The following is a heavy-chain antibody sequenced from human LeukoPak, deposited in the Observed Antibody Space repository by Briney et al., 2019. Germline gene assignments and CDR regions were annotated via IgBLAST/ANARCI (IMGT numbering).Heavy chain of an antibody. CDR1: GYSFTSYW. CDR2: IYPGDSDI. Sequence: GESLKISCKGSGYSFTSYWIGWVRQMPGKGLEWMGIIYPGDSDIRDSPSFQGQVTSSADKSTSTAYLQWSTLKASDTAMYYCARRDGSGWGSFDYWGQGTLVTVSS. D-gene: IGHD6-19*01. J-gene: IGHJ4*02. CDR3: ARRDGSGWGSFDY. V-gene: IGHV5-51*01.